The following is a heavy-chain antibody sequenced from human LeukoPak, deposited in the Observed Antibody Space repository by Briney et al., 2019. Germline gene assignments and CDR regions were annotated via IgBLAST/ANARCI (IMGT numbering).Heavy chain of an antibody. CDR1: GGSVSSGSYY. CDR3: ASSGPRSVYYFDY. D-gene: IGHD3-10*01. Sequence: PSETLSLTCTVSGGSVSSGSYYWSWIRQPPGKGLEWIGYIYYSGGTNYNPSLKSRVTISVDTSKNLFSLKLSSVTAADTAVYYCASSGPRSVYYFDYWGQGTLVTVSS. V-gene: IGHV4-61*01. J-gene: IGHJ4*02. CDR2: IYYSGGT.